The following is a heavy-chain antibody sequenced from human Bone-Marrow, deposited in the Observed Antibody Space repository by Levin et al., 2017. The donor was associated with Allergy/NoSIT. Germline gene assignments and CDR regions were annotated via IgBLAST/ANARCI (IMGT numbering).Heavy chain of an antibody. J-gene: IGHJ3*01. CDR1: GFSLSPYS. Sequence: GESLKISCEAAGFSLSPYSMAWVRQAPGKGLEWISYISSTSSTIYYADSVKGRFTVTRDNGNNSLYLQMNSLRADDTATYSCARSGFCSGGSCSYDAFYVWGQGTVDTVSS. V-gene: IGHV3-48*01. D-gene: IGHD2-15*01. CDR3: ARSGFCSGGSCSYDAFYV. CDR2: ISSTSSTI.